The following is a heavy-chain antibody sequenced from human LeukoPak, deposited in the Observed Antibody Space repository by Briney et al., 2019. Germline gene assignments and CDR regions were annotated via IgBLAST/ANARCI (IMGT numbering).Heavy chain of an antibody. CDR1: GFTFNSYS. J-gene: IGHJ4*02. Sequence: GGSLRLPCAAAGFTFNSYSIDWVRQAPGEGLEWLSCIRSSSRTISYADSLKGRFTVSRDTAKNSLDLQMNSLRVEDTAVYYCARVGTSGWTSDYWGQGTLATVSS. V-gene: IGHV3-48*04. CDR2: IRSSSRTI. D-gene: IGHD6-19*01. CDR3: ARVGTSGWTSDY.